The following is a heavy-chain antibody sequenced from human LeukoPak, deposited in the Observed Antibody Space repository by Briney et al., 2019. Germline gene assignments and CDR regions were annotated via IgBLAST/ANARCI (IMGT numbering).Heavy chain of an antibody. J-gene: IGHJ4*02. V-gene: IGHV4-59*01. Sequence: PSETLSLTCTVSGGSIRSYYWTWIRQPPGKGLEWIGYIFYIGSTNYNPSLKSRVIVSVDTSKNQFSLKLSSVTAADTAVYYCAREMRDSSGVDYWGQGTLVTVSS. CDR3: AREMRDSSGVDY. CDR2: IFYIGST. D-gene: IGHD3-22*01. CDR1: GGSIRSYY.